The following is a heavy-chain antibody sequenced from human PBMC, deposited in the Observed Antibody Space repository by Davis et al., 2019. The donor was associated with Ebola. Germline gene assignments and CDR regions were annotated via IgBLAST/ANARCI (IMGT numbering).Heavy chain of an antibody. J-gene: IGHJ4*02. CDR3: ARRGYSGLYHGFDV. D-gene: IGHD1-26*01. Sequence: GESLKISCKGSGYTFTSYWIAWVRQVPGKGLEWMGRIDPSDSYTNYSPSFQGQVTISVDKSITTAHLQWSSLKASDTAMYYCARRGYSGLYHGFDVWGQGTLVTVSS. V-gene: IGHV5-10-1*04. CDR2: IDPSDSYT. CDR1: GYTFTSYW.